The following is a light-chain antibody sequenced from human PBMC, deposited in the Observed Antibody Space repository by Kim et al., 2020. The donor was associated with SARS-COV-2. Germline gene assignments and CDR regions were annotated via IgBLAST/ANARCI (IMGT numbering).Light chain of an antibody. V-gene: IGLV6-57*01. J-gene: IGLJ3*02. CDR3: QSYDSNTEV. CDR1: SDSIASKY. Sequence: GKTVTIACTRSSDSIASKYVQWYQQRPGSSPTTVIYEDNQRPSGVPDRFSGSIDISSNSASLSISGLKTEDEADYYCQSYDSNTEVFGGGTQLTVL. CDR2: EDN.